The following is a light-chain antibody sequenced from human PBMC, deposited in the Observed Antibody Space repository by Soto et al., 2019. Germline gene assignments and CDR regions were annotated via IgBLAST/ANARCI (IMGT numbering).Light chain of an antibody. J-gene: IGLJ1*01. CDR3: SSYTSSSTLV. CDR2: EVS. CDR1: SSDVGGYNY. V-gene: IGLV2-14*01. Sequence: QSVLTQPASVSGSPGQSITISCTGTSSDVGGYNYVSWYQQHSGKAPKLMIYEVSNRPSGVSIRFSGSKSGNTASLTISGLQAEDEADYYCSSYTSSSTLVFGTGTKVTVL.